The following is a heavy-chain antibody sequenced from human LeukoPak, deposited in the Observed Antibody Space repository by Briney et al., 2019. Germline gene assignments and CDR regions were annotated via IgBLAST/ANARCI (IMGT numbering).Heavy chain of an antibody. V-gene: IGHV3-9*01. D-gene: IGHD2-2*02. J-gene: IGHJ6*02. Sequence: GGSLRPSCAASGFIFENYAMHWVRQAPGKGLEWVSGISWNSGRIGYADSVKGRFTISRDNAKNSLYLQMNSLRTEDTALYYCARDPGSLPAAIGYCYYGMDVWGQGTTVTVSS. CDR1: GFIFENYA. CDR3: ARDPGSLPAAIGYCYYGMDV. CDR2: ISWNSGRI.